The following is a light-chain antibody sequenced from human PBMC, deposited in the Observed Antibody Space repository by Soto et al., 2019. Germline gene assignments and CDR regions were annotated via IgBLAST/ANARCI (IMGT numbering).Light chain of an antibody. CDR1: TSDVGRYND. Sequence: QSALTQPASVSGSPGQSITISCTGTTSDVGRYNDVSWYQQHPGKAPKLIISEVSTRPSGASDRVSGSKSGNTASLTISGLQPEDEADYYCSSYTTISTLVFGGGTKLTVL. CDR3: SSYTTISTLV. J-gene: IGLJ2*01. CDR2: EVS. V-gene: IGLV2-14*01.